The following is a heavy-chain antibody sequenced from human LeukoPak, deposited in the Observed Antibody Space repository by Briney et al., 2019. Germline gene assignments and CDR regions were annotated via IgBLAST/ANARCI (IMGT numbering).Heavy chain of an antibody. CDR3: AKDADTATIIYWYFDL. D-gene: IGHD5-18*01. J-gene: IGHJ2*01. CDR1: GFTPSSFC. Sequence: GGALRLSCSTPGFTPSSFCMHRVRPAPGQGLEWGAGISDDGSNTYYADSVKGRFTISRDNSKNTLYLQLNSLRAEDTAVYYCAKDADTATIIYWYFDLWGRGTLVTVSS. V-gene: IGHV3-30*18. CDR2: ISDDGSNT.